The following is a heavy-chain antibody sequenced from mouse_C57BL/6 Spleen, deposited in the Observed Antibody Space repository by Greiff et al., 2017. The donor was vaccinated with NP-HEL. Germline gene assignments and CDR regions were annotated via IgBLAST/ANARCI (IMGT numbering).Heavy chain of an antibody. CDR3: ARNSNWDAMDY. D-gene: IGHD2-5*01. J-gene: IGHJ4*01. CDR1: GYAFSSYW. Sequence: VQLQQSGAELVKPGASVKISCKASGYAFSSYWMNWVKQRPGKGLEWIGQIYPGDGDTNYNGKFKGKATLTADKSSSTAYMQLSSLTSEDSAVYFCARNSNWDAMDYWGQGTSVTVSS. V-gene: IGHV1-80*01. CDR2: IYPGDGDT.